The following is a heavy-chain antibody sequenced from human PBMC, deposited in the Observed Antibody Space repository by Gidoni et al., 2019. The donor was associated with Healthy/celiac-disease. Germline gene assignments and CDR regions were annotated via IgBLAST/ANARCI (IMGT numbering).Heavy chain of an antibody. Sequence: QLQLQESGPGLVKPSETLSLTCTVSGGSISSSSYYWGWIRQPPGKGLEWSGSIYYSGSTYYNPSLKSRVTISVDTSKNQFSLKLSSVTAADTTVYYCARQYCSGGSCSAEYFDYWGQGTLVTVSS. V-gene: IGHV4-39*01. CDR3: ARQYCSGGSCSAEYFDY. J-gene: IGHJ4*02. CDR1: GGSISSSSYY. CDR2: IYYSGST. D-gene: IGHD2-15*01.